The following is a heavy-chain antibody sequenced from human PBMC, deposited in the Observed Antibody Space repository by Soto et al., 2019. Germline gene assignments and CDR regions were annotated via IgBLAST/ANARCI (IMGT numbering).Heavy chain of an antibody. J-gene: IGHJ3*02. CDR1: GFTFSSYA. V-gene: IGHV3-23*01. D-gene: IGHD4-17*01. CDR3: AKDGRGEGYDYGDYIGSDAFDI. CDR2: ISGSGGST. Sequence: GGSLRLSCAASGFTFSSYAMSWVRQAPGKGLEWVSAISGSGGSTYYADSVKGRFTISRDNSKNTLYLQMKSLRAEDTAVYYCAKDGRGEGYDYGDYIGSDAFDIWGQGTMVTVSS.